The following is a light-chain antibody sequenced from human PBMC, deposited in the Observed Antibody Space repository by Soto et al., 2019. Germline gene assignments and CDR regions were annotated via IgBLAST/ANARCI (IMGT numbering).Light chain of an antibody. Sequence: IVMTQSPATLAVSPGERATLSCRASQSVSSNLAWYQQKPGQAPRLLIYDASTRATGIPARFSCSGSGTEYTLTISSLQSEDSAVYYCQQCSWHPFTVTFGGGTKVEIK. V-gene: IGKV3-15*01. J-gene: IGKJ4*01. CDR2: DAS. CDR1: QSVSSN. CDR3: QQCSWHPFTVT.